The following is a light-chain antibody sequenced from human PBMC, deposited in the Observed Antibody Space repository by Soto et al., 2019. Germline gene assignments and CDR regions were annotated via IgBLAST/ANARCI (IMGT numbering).Light chain of an antibody. Sequence: EIVMTQSPATLSVSPGERATLSCRASQSVSSNLAWYHQKPGQAPRLLIYSASTRATGIPARFTGSGSGTEFTLTINSLQSEDFAVYYCQQYNNWPPTFGRGTKVDNK. V-gene: IGKV3-15*01. CDR3: QQYNNWPPT. CDR2: SAS. J-gene: IGKJ1*01. CDR1: QSVSSN.